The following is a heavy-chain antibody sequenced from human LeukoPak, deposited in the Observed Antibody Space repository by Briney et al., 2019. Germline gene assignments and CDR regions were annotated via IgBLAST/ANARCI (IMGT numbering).Heavy chain of an antibody. D-gene: IGHD3-10*01. V-gene: IGHV4-39*07. Sequence: PSETLSLTCTVSGGSISSSSYYWGWIRQPPGKGLEWIGSIYYSGSTYYNPSLKSRVTISVDTSKNQFSLKLSSVTAADTAVYYCAREQIGGLGGLNYYGSGSYSPWGQGTLVTVSS. CDR3: AREQIGGLGGLNYYGSGSYSP. J-gene: IGHJ5*02. CDR1: GGSISSSSYY. CDR2: IYYSGST.